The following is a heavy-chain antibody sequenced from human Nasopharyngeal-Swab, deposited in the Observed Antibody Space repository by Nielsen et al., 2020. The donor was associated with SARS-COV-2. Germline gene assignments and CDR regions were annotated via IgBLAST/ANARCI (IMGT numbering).Heavy chain of an antibody. CDR3: ARDGLDYDFWSAYFMDV. D-gene: IGHD3-3*01. V-gene: IGHV3-9*01. CDR1: GFTFDDYA. J-gene: IGHJ6*02. Sequence: GGSLRLSCAASGFTFDDYAMHWVRQAPGKGLEWVSGISWNSGSIGYADSVKGRFTIPRDNAKNSLYLQMNSLRAEDTAVYYCARDGLDYDFWSAYFMDVWGQGTTVTVSS. CDR2: ISWNSGSI.